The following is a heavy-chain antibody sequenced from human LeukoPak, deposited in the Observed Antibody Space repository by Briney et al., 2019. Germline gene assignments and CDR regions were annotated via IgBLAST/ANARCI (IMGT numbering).Heavy chain of an antibody. CDR1: GYTFTSYD. J-gene: IGHJ4*02. V-gene: IGHV1-8*01. Sequence: ASVKVSCKASGYTFTSYDINWVRQATGQGLEWMGWMNPNSGNTGYAQKFQGRVTMTRNTSISTAYVELSSLRSEDTAVYYCARGRGYSGYDSNFDYWGQGTLVTVSS. D-gene: IGHD5-12*01. CDR2: MNPNSGNT. CDR3: ARGRGYSGYDSNFDY.